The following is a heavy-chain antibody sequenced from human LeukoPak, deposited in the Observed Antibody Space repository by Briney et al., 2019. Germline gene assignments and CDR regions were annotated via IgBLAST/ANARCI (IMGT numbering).Heavy chain of an antibody. CDR1: GFTFSSYV. Sequence: GGSLRLSCAASGFTFSSYVMSWVRQAPGKGLEWVAAISGSGGSTYYADSVKGRFTISRDNSKNTPYLQMNSLRAEDTAVYYCAKGRYYDFWSGYPYFDYWGQGTLVTVSS. V-gene: IGHV3-23*01. J-gene: IGHJ4*02. CDR2: ISGSGGST. D-gene: IGHD3-3*01. CDR3: AKGRYYDFWSGYPYFDY.